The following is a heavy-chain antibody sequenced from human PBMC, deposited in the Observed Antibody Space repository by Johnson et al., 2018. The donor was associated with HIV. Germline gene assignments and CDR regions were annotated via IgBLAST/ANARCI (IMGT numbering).Heavy chain of an antibody. V-gene: IGHV3-74*01. J-gene: IGHJ3*02. Sequence: VQLVESGGGLVKPGGSLRLSCAASGFTFSNAWMSWVRQAPGKGLVWVSRINGDGSRTSYADSVKGRFTIARDNAKNTLFLEMKSLSAEDTAVYYCAKDRRVYYGWGRYRTSDAFDIWGQGTMVTVSS. CDR3: AKDRRVYYGWGRYRTSDAFDI. CDR1: GFTFSNAW. CDR2: INGDGSRT. D-gene: IGHD3-16*02.